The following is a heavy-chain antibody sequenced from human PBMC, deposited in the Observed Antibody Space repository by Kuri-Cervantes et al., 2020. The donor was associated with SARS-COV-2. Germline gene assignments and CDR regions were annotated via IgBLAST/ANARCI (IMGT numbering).Heavy chain of an antibody. Sequence: GGSLRLSCAASGFTFSSYAMHWVRQAPGKGLEWVVVISYDGSNKYYADSVKGRFTISRDNSKNTLYLQMNSLRAEDTAVYYCARDRPYALGYCSGGSCYEMWFDPWGQGTLVTVSS. J-gene: IGHJ5*02. CDR2: ISYDGSNK. D-gene: IGHD2-15*01. CDR3: ARDRPYALGYCSGGSCYEMWFDP. V-gene: IGHV3-30-3*01. CDR1: GFTFSSYA.